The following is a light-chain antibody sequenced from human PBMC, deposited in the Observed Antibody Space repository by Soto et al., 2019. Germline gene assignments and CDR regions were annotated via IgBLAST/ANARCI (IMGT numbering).Light chain of an antibody. CDR3: QHYNNWPLT. CDR1: QSVSSD. CDR2: GAS. V-gene: IGKV3-15*01. Sequence: EIVMTQSPATLSVSPGERATLSCRASQSVSSDLAWYQQKPGQAPRLLIYGASTRATGIPARFSGSGSGTDFTLTITSLQSEDFAVYYCQHYNNWPLTVGGGTKVEIK. J-gene: IGKJ4*01.